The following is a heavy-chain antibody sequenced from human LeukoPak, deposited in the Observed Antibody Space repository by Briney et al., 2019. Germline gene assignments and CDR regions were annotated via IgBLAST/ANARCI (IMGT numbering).Heavy chain of an antibody. CDR1: GGSFSGYY. Sequence: PSETLSLTCAVSGGSFSGYYWSWIRQPPGKGLEWIGEINHSGSTNYNPSLKSRVTISVDTSKNQFSLKLSSVTAADTAVYYCARHGGAFDIWGQGTMVTVSS. J-gene: IGHJ3*02. D-gene: IGHD3-16*01. V-gene: IGHV4-34*01. CDR2: INHSGST. CDR3: ARHGGAFDI.